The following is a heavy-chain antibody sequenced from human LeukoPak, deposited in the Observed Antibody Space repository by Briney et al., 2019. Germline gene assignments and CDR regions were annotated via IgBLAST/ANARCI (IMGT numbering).Heavy chain of an antibody. CDR3: ASGRGSY. CDR2: IHHSGST. V-gene: IGHV4-34*01. CDR1: GGSFSGYY. J-gene: IGHJ4*02. D-gene: IGHD1-26*01. Sequence: PSETLSLTCAVYGGSFSGYYWTWIRQPPGKGLEWIGEIHHSGSTNYNPSLKTRVTISLDTSKNQFSLKLSSVTAADTAVYYCASGRGSYWGQGTLVTVSS.